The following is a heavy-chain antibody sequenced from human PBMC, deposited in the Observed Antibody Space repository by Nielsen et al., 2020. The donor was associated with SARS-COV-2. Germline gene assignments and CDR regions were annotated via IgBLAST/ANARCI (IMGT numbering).Heavy chain of an antibody. Sequence: GESLKISCAASGFPFSTYSMNWVRQAPGKGLEWVSYISTSSSPKYYADSVKGRFIISRDNAKNSLYLQMNSLGAEDTAVFYCARCAYYYDSSGYPHPTLFDYWGQGTLVTVSS. CDR1: GFPFSTYS. J-gene: IGHJ4*02. CDR3: ARCAYYYDSSGYPHPTLFDY. CDR2: ISTSSSPK. V-gene: IGHV3-48*01. D-gene: IGHD3-22*01.